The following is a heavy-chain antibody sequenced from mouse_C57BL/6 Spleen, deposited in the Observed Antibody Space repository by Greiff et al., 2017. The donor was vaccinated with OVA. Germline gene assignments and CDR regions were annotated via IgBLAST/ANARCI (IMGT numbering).Heavy chain of an antibody. CDR1: GYTFTSYW. D-gene: IGHD2-1*01. J-gene: IGHJ1*03. CDR2: IDPSDSYT. CDR3: ARGYGNYYYWYFDV. Sequence: VQLQQPGAELVMPGASVKLSCKASGYTFTSYWMHWVKQRPGQGLEWIGEIDPSDSYTNYNQKFKGKSTLTVDKSSSTAYMQLSSLTSEDSAVYYCARGYGNYYYWYFDVWGTGTTVTVSS. V-gene: IGHV1-69*01.